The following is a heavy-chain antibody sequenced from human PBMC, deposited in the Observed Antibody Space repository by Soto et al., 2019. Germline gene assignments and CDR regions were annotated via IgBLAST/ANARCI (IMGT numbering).Heavy chain of an antibody. CDR3: AKRSGAGGHFDY. D-gene: IGHD2-15*01. Sequence: GSLRLSCAASGCTFSSYAMGWVRQGPGKGLEWVAVVSIGGSTHYADSVRGRFTISRDNSKNTLSLQMNSLTAEDTAVYFCAKRSGAGGHFDYWGQGALVTVSS. CDR2: VSIGGST. J-gene: IGHJ4*02. CDR1: GCTFSSYA. V-gene: IGHV3-23*01.